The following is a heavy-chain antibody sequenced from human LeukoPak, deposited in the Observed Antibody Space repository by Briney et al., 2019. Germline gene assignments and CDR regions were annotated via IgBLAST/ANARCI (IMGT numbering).Heavy chain of an antibody. CDR3: ARSDGDHYFDY. J-gene: IGHJ4*02. D-gene: IGHD4-17*01. Sequence: GGSLGLSCAASGFTFSSYAMHWVRQAPGKGLEWVAVISYDGSNKYYADSVKGRFTISRDNSKNTLYLQMNSLRAEDTAVYYCARSDGDHYFDYWGQGTLVTVSS. V-gene: IGHV3-30*01. CDR1: GFTFSSYA. CDR2: ISYDGSNK.